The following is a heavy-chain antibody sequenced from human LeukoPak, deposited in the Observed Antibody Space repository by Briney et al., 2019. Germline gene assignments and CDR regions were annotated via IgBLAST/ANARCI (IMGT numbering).Heavy chain of an antibody. Sequence: SETLSLTCAVYGGSFSNYYWSWLRQPPGKGLEWIGDVNDSGSTNYNPSLKSRVTISVDTSKNQFSLKLTSVTAADTAVYYCARDSSYSTSWPFDYWGQGTLVTVSS. CDR1: GGSFSNYY. J-gene: IGHJ4*02. D-gene: IGHD6-13*01. CDR2: VNDSGST. CDR3: ARDSSYSTSWPFDY. V-gene: IGHV4-34*01.